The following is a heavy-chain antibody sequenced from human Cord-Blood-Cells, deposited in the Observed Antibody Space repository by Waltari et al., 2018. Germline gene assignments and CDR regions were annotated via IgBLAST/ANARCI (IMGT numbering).Heavy chain of an antibody. Sequence: EVQLLAAGGGLVQPGGSLRLSCAASGFTFRSHAMSWVRQPPGMGLEWVSAISGSGGSTYYADSVKGRFTISRDNSKNTLYLQMNSLRAEDTAVYYCAKVSGVVVVPAAATIDYWGQGTLVTVSS. CDR3: AKVSGVVVVPAAATIDY. CDR2: ISGSGGST. D-gene: IGHD2-2*01. V-gene: IGHV3-23*01. J-gene: IGHJ4*02. CDR1: GFTFRSHA.